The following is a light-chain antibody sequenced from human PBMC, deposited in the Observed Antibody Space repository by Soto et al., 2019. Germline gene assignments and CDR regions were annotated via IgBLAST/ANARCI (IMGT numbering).Light chain of an antibody. CDR1: QSVSSY. V-gene: IGKV3-11*01. CDR2: GAS. Sequence: EIVLTQSPATLSLSPGERATLSCRASQSVSSYLAWYQQKPGQAPRLLIYGASNRATGIPARFSGSGSRTDFTPPISSLEPEDFAVYYCQQRSIWPLTFGGGTKVEIK. CDR3: QQRSIWPLT. J-gene: IGKJ4*01.